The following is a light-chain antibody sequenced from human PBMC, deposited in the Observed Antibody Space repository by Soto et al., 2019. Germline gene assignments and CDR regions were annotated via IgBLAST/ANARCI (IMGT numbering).Light chain of an antibody. CDR3: CSSAPEGTYV. Sequence: QSVLAQPASVSGSPGQSITISCTGTSDDVGAYNSVSWYQQLPHKAPQVILYKGTQRPSGVSSRFSGSTSGNAASLTISGLQADDEADYFCCSSAPEGTYVFGTGTKVTXL. V-gene: IGLV2-23*01. J-gene: IGLJ1*01. CDR1: SDDVGAYNS. CDR2: KGT.